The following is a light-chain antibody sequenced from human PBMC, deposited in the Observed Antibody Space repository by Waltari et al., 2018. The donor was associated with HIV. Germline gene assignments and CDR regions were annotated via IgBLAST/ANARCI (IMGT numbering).Light chain of an antibody. CDR2: QDD. Sequence: NFMLTQPHSVSESPGKTVTISCTRTSVRITSHYVQWYQQRPSSSPTTGIYQDDQRPSGVPDRFSGSIDSSSNSASLTISGLRTEDEADDYVQSYDNENPVLFGGGTKLTVL. J-gene: IGLJ2*01. V-gene: IGLV6-57*01. CDR3: QSYDNENPVL. CDR1: SVRITSHY.